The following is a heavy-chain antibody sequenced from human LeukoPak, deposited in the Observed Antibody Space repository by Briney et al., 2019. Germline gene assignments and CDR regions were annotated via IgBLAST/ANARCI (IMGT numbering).Heavy chain of an antibody. Sequence: ASVKVSCKASGYSFIDYYMHWVRQAPGQGLEWMGWINPNSGGTNYAQKFQGRVTITRDTSITTTHLELSRLRSDDTAVYYCARGKRIQLWDGFDPWGQGTLVTVSS. D-gene: IGHD5-18*01. J-gene: IGHJ5*02. CDR1: GYSFIDYY. V-gene: IGHV1-2*02. CDR2: INPNSGGT. CDR3: ARGKRIQLWDGFDP.